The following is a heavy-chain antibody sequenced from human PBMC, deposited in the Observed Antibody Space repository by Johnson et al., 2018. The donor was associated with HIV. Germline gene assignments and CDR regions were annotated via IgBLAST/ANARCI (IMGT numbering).Heavy chain of an antibody. D-gene: IGHD1-1*01. CDR2: IGTAGDT. Sequence: VQLVESGGGLKQPGGSLRLSCAASGFTFSSYDMHWVRQATGKGLEWVSTIGTAGDTYYPGSVKGRFTVSREDAKNSLYLQMNSLRAGDTAVYYCAKDRTGFDAFDIWGQGTMVTVSS. J-gene: IGHJ3*02. CDR3: AKDRTGFDAFDI. CDR1: GFTFSSYD. V-gene: IGHV3-13*01.